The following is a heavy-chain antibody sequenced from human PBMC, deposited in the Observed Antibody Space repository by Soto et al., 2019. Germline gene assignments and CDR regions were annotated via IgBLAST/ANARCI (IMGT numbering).Heavy chain of an antibody. CDR2: ISISSSTI. V-gene: IGHV3-48*01. J-gene: IGHJ4*02. Sequence: PGGSLRLSCAASGFTFSTYSMNWFRQAPGKGLECVSFISISSSTIYYADSVKGRFTISRDNAKNSLYLQMNCLRAEDTAVYSCARASYSSSLSFDYWGQGT. CDR1: GFTFSTYS. D-gene: IGHD6-13*01. CDR3: ARASYSSSLSFDY.